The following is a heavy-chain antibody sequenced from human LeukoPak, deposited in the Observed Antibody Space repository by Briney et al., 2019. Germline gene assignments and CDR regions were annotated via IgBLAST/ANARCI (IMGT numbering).Heavy chain of an antibody. Sequence: GGSLRLSCAASGFTFSGYPMHWVRQAPGKGLEWVTLISFGGSNGYFADSVKGRFTISRDNSKNTLYLQMNSLRAEDTAVYYCARATIGDGYNSYGMDVWGQGTTVTVSS. CDR3: ARATIGDGYNSYGMDV. CDR1: GFTFSGYP. CDR2: ISFGGSNG. D-gene: IGHD5-24*01. J-gene: IGHJ6*02. V-gene: IGHV3-30-3*01.